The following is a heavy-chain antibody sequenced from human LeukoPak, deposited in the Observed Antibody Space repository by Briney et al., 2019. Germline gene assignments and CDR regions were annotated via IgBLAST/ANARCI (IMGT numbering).Heavy chain of an antibody. D-gene: IGHD2-15*01. CDR2: MKLDGSEE. V-gene: IGHV3-7*01. CDR1: GFTFRSYW. CDR3: ARWARYCSSGSCYSWFDP. Sequence: GGSLRLSCAASGFTFRSYWMSWVRQAPGKGLEWVANMKLDGSEEYYVDSVKGRFTISSDNAKNSLYLQMNSLRVNDTAVYYCARWARYCSSGSCYSWFDPWGQGTLVTVSS. J-gene: IGHJ5*02.